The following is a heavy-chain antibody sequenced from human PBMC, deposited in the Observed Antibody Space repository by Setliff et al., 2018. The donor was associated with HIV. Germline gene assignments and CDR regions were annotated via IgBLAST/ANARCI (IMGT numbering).Heavy chain of an antibody. CDR3: ARGKDYGGTIDY. Sequence: LSLTCTVSGGSISSNSYYWSWIRQPAGKGLEWIGHIYITGNTNYDPSLKSRVTISLDTSKNQFSLKLRYVTAADTAVYYCARGKDYGGTIDYWGQGTLVTVSS. CDR2: IYITGNT. CDR1: GGSISSNSYY. J-gene: IGHJ4*02. D-gene: IGHD4-17*01. V-gene: IGHV4-61*09.